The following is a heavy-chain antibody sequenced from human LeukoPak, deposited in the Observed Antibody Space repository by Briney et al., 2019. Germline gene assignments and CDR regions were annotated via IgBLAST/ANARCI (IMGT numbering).Heavy chain of an antibody. CDR2: ISYDGSNK. J-gene: IGHJ4*02. Sequence: GGSLRLSCAASGFTFSSYGMHWVRQAPGKGLEGVAGISYDGSNKYYADSVKGRFTISRDNSKNTLYLQMNSLRAEDTAVYYCAKDRYYDSSGSWDYFDYWGQGTLVTVSS. CDR3: AKDRYYDSSGSWDYFDY. CDR1: GFTFSSYG. D-gene: IGHD3-22*01. V-gene: IGHV3-30*18.